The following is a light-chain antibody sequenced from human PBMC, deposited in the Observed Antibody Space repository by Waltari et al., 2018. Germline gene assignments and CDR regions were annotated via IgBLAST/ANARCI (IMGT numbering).Light chain of an antibody. J-gene: IGLJ3*02. Sequence: QSALTQPASVSGSPGQSITISCTGTSSDVGTYNSVSWYQDHPGQGPKVIIYDVSDRSAVVSARFSDSKSGNTASLTISGRQAEDEADYYCSSQSSDDVVLFGGGTKVTVL. CDR2: DVS. CDR3: SSQSSDDVVL. V-gene: IGLV2-14*03. CDR1: SSDVGTYNS.